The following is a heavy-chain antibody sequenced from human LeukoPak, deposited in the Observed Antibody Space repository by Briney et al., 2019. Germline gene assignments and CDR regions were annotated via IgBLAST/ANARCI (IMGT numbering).Heavy chain of an antibody. V-gene: IGHV4-30-4*08. CDR3: ARGVVGYYMDV. CDR2: IYYSGST. CDR1: GGSISSGDYY. Sequence: PSQTLSLTCTVSGGSISSGDYYWSWIRQPPGKGLEWIGYIYYSGSTYYNPSLKSRVTLSVDTSKNQFSLKLSSVTAADTAVYYCARGVVGYYMDVWGKGTTVTVSS. J-gene: IGHJ6*03.